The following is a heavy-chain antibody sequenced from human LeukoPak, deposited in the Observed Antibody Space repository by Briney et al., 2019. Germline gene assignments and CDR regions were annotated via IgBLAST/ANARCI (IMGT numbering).Heavy chain of an antibody. Sequence: ASVKVSCKVSGYTLSQFSTHWVRQAPGQGLEWMGWINPNSGGTNYAQKFQGRVTMTRDTSISTAYMELSRLRSDDTAVYYCARSFRVGATKWSFDYWGQGTLVTVSS. CDR2: INPNSGGT. J-gene: IGHJ4*02. V-gene: IGHV1-2*02. CDR1: GYTLSQFS. CDR3: ARSFRVGATKWSFDY. D-gene: IGHD1-26*01.